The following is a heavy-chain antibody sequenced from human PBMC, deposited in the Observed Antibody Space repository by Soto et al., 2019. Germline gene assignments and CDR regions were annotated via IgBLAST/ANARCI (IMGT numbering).Heavy chain of an antibody. V-gene: IGHV3-7*04. D-gene: IGHD3-22*01. CDR1: GFTFSSYW. Sequence: LRLSCAAAGFTFSSYWMSWVRQAPGKGLEWVANIKPDGSEKWYVDSVKGRFTISRDNAKNSLYLQMNSLRAEDTAVFYCARGDYYDSSGPFSDAFDIWGQGTMVTVSS. CDR3: ARGDYYDSSGPFSDAFDI. CDR2: IKPDGSEK. J-gene: IGHJ3*02.